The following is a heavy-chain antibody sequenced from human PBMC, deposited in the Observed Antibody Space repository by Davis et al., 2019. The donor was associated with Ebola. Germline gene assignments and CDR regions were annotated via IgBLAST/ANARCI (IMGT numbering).Heavy chain of an antibody. Sequence: SETLSLTCTVSGGSISSYYWSWIRQPPGKGLEWIGYIYYSGSTNYNPSLKSRVTISVDTSKNQFSLKLSSVTAADTAVYYCARGPSYYYDSSGYFDYWGQGTLVTVSS. CDR1: GGSISSYY. V-gene: IGHV4-59*01. CDR2: IYYSGST. J-gene: IGHJ4*02. D-gene: IGHD3-22*01. CDR3: ARGPSYYYDSSGYFDY.